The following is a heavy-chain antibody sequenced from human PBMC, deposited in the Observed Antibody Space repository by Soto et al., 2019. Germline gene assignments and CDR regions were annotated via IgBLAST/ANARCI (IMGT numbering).Heavy chain of an antibody. Sequence: EVQLVESGGGLVKPGGSLRLSCAASGLTFSNFGMNWVRQAPGKGLEWVSSITDNSYIYYADSVKGRFTISRDNAKSSLYLQMNSLRAGDTAVYHCVRDDCTSTSCYKSFDSWGQGTLVTVSS. J-gene: IGHJ4*02. CDR2: ITDNSYI. D-gene: IGHD2-2*02. V-gene: IGHV3-21*01. CDR1: GLTFSNFG. CDR3: VRDDCTSTSCYKSFDS.